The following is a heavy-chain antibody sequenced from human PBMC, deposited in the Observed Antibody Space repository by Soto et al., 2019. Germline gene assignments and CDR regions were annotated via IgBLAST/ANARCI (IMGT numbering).Heavy chain of an antibody. CDR3: AVGIDPKVYYYYGMDV. J-gene: IGHJ6*02. D-gene: IGHD1-26*01. CDR2: MNPNSGNT. Sequence: ASVKVSCKASGYTFTSYDINWARQATGQGLEWMGWMNPNSGNTGYAQKFQGRVTMTRNTPISTAYMELSSLRSEDTAVYYCAVGIDPKVYYYYGMDVWGQGTTVTVSS. CDR1: GYTFTSYD. V-gene: IGHV1-8*01.